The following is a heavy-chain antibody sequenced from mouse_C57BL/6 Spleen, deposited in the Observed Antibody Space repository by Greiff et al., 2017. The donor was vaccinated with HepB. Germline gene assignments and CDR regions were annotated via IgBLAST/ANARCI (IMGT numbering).Heavy chain of an antibody. V-gene: IGHV5-6*01. CDR3: ARPLYYSNYEGFGY. J-gene: IGHJ3*01. CDR2: ISSGGSYT. CDR1: GFTFSSYG. Sequence: EVMLVESGGDLVKPGGSLKLSCAASGFTFSSYGMSWVRQTPDKRLEWVATISSGGSYTYYPDSVKGRFTISRDNAKNTLYLQMSSLKSEDTAMYYCARPLYYSNYEGFGYGGQGTRVTVSA. D-gene: IGHD2-5*01.